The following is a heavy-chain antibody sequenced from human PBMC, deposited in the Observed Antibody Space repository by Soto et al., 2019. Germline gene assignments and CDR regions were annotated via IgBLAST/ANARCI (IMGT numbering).Heavy chain of an antibody. CDR2: IRWNSGSI. J-gene: IGHJ3*02. CDR1: GFTFDDYA. Sequence: EVQLVESGGGLVQPGRSLRLSCAASGFTFDDYAMHWFRQAPGKGLEWVSGIRWNSGSIGYAGSVKGRFTISGDNAKNSLYLQMNGLRAEDTALYYCAKEAMVRGARVMGGDFDIWGQGTMVTVSS. D-gene: IGHD3-10*01. CDR3: AKEAMVRGARVMGGDFDI. V-gene: IGHV3-9*01.